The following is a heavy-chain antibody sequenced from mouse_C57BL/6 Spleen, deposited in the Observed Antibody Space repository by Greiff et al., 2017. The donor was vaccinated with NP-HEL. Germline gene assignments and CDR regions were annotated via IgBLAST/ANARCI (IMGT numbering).Heavy chain of an antibody. D-gene: IGHD1-1*01. CDR3: ARGAFYYGSSSPSWYFDV. V-gene: IGHV5-17*01. CDR1: GFTFSAYG. CDR2: ISSGSSTI. Sequence: EVQGVESGGGLVKPGGSLKLSCAASGFTFSAYGMHWVRQAPEKGLEWVAYISSGSSTIYYPDTVKGRFTISRDNAKNTLFLQMTSLRSEDTAMYYCARGAFYYGSSSPSWYFDVWGTGTTVTVSS. J-gene: IGHJ1*03.